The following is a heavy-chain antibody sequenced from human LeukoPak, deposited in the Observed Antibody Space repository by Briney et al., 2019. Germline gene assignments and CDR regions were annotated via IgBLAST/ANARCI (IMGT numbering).Heavy chain of an antibody. D-gene: IGHD3-22*01. J-gene: IGHJ4*02. CDR1: GGSISSGDYY. CDR2: IYYSGST. CDR3: ARASSGSYYYFDY. V-gene: IGHV4-30-4*01. Sequence: SQTLSLTCTVSGGSISSGDYYWSWIRQPPGKGLEWIGYIYYSGSTYYNPSLKSRVTMSVDTSKNQFSLKLSSVTAADTAIYYCARASSGSYYYFDYWGQGTLVTVSS.